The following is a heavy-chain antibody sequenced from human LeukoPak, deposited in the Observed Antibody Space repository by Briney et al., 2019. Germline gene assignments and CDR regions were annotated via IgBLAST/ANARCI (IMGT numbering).Heavy chain of an antibody. V-gene: IGHV4-61*01. Sequence: SETLSLTCTVSGYSISSSYYWSWIRQPPGKGLEWIGYIYYSGSTNYNPSLKSRVTISVDTSKNQFSLKLSSVTAADTAVYYCARGFPGIAAAGFYYYYYYMDVWGKGTTVTVSS. J-gene: IGHJ6*03. CDR2: IYYSGST. CDR1: GYSISSSYY. CDR3: ARGFPGIAAAGFYYYYYYMDV. D-gene: IGHD6-13*01.